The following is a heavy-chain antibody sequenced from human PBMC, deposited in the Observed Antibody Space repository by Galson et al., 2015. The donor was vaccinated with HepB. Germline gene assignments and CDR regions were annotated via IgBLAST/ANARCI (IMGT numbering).Heavy chain of an antibody. D-gene: IGHD1-1*01. J-gene: IGHJ6*02. CDR2: FSGYDGST. Sequence: SVKVSCKASGYSFSNYGLSWIRQAPGPGLEWVGRFSGYDGSTNYAQKFQGRVTMTADASTGTAYLELTNLRSDDTAVYYCARDSRLELRLNNYFSYGMDVWGQGSAVTVSS. CDR3: ARDSRLELRLNNYFSYGMDV. V-gene: IGHV1-18*01. CDR1: GYSFSNYG.